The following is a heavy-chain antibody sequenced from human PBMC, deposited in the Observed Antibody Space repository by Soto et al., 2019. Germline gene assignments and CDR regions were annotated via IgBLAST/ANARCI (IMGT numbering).Heavy chain of an antibody. J-gene: IGHJ5*02. CDR3: SRLPTLVVPAALILAT. D-gene: IGHD2-2*01. CDR1: GGAINTNNYY. V-gene: IGHV3-23*01. CDR2: LNGNGDHT. Sequence: ETLSLTCTVSGGAINTNNYYWGWVRQAPGKGLEWVAGLNGNGDHTYYAPSVRGRFTISRDNSKKTVFLQMNSLRADDTGVYYCSRLPTLVVPAALILATWGQGTRVTVSS.